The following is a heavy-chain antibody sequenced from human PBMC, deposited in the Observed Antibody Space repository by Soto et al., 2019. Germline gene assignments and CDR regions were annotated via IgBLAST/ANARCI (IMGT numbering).Heavy chain of an antibody. D-gene: IGHD3-22*01. CDR3: ARGEAYYYDSSGYYAY. J-gene: IGHJ4*02. Sequence: PSETLSLTCTVSGGSISSYYWSWIRQPPGKGLEWIGYIYYSGSTNYNPPLKSRVTISVDTSKNQFSLKLSSVTAADTAVYYCARGEAYYYDSSGYYAYWGQGTLVTVSS. CDR2: IYYSGST. CDR1: GGSISSYY. V-gene: IGHV4-59*01.